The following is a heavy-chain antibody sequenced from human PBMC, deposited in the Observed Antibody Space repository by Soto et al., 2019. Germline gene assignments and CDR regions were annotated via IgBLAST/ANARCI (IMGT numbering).Heavy chain of an antibody. J-gene: IGHJ6*03. CDR2: ISWNSGSI. CDR1: GFTFDDYA. CDR3: AKAHISGDYYYYYYMDV. V-gene: IGHV3-9*01. Sequence: GGSLRLSCAASGFTFDDYAMHWVRQAPGEGLEWVSGISWNSGSIGYADSVKGRFTISRDNAKNSLYLQMNSLRAEDTALYYCAKAHISGDYYYYYYMDVWGKGTTVTVSS. D-gene: IGHD1-20*01.